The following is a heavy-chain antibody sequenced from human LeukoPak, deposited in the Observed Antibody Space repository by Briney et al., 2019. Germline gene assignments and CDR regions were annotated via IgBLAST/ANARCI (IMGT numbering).Heavy chain of an antibody. CDR2: INHSGTS. CDR3: ARGFCGDYVMFDP. Sequence: TSETLSLTCAVYGGTFSGYHWTWIRQPPGKGLEWIGEINHSGTSNYNPSLESRLTLSVDTSKKQFSLKLSSVTAADTAIYYCARGFCGDYVMFDPWGQGILVTVSS. D-gene: IGHD4-17*01. J-gene: IGHJ5*02. V-gene: IGHV4-34*01. CDR1: GGTFSGYH.